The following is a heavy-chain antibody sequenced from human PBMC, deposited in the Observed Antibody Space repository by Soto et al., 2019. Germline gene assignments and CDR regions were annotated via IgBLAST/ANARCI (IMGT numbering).Heavy chain of an antibody. J-gene: IGHJ4*02. CDR3: VSQRTTVITQDYFDY. V-gene: IGHV4-39*01. Sequence: SETLSLTCTVSGGSVTNSSYYWGWIRQSPGKGLEWIGSVYYRGRSYSKSSVKSRVTISVDTSKNQFSLNLNSVTASDTAVYFCVSQRTTVITQDYFDYWGPGALVTVSS. D-gene: IGHD4-4*01. CDR1: GGSVTNSSYY. CDR2: VYYRGRS.